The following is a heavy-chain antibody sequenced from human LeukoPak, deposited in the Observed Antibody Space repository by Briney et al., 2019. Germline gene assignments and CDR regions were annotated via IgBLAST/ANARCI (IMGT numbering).Heavy chain of an antibody. D-gene: IGHD4-17*01. J-gene: IGHJ1*01. Sequence: SETLSLTCTVSGGSISGSDYYWTWIRQPPGKGLEWIASIYYSGNTLYNPSLKSRVTISVDRSKNQFSLKLSSVTAADTAVYYCARVRRDYGGNAEGRGPGNGYFQHWGQGTLVTVSS. CDR2: IYYSGNT. CDR3: ARVRRDYGGNAEGRGPGNGYFQH. CDR1: GGSISGSDYY. V-gene: IGHV4-39*07.